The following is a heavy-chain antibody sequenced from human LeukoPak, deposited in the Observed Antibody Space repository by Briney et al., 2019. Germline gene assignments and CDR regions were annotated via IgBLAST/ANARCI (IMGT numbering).Heavy chain of an antibody. CDR2: ITHSGDGT. V-gene: IGHV3-23*01. CDR1: GFTFSAFG. D-gene: IGHD6-6*01. CDR3: AKRVPYSSSSVYFDS. J-gene: IGHJ4*02. Sequence: GGPLRLSCAASGFTFSAFGMTWVRQAPGKGLEWVSAITHSGDGTYYANSVKGRFTVSRDNSKNTLYLQLNSLRAEDTAVYYCAKRVPYSSSSVYFDSWGQGTLVTVSS.